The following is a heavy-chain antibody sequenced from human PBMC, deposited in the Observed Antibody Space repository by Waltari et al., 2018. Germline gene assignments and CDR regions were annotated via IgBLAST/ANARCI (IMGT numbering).Heavy chain of an antibody. CDR3: ARGLGVYGSGSYPAYGMDV. Sequence: QVQLQQWGAGLLKPSETLSLTCAVYGGSFSGYYWSWIRQPPGKGLEWIGEINHSGSTNYNPSLKSRVTISVDTSKNQFSLKRSSVTAADTAVYYCARGLGVYGSGSYPAYGMDVWGQGTTVTVSS. V-gene: IGHV4-34*01. CDR1: GGSFSGYY. D-gene: IGHD3-10*01. CDR2: INHSGST. J-gene: IGHJ6*02.